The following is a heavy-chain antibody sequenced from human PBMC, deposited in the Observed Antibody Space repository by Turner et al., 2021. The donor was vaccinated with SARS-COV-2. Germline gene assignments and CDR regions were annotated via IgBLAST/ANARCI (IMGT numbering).Heavy chain of an antibody. J-gene: IGHJ4*02. V-gene: IGHV1-24*01. CDR2: IDPEDAET. D-gene: IGHD2-21*02. CDR3: ATGYAYCGGDCSIYF. Sequence: QVQLVQSGAEVKKPGASVKVSCKVSGYTLTELSMHWVRQAPGKGLEWMGGIDPEDAETVYAQKFQGRVTMTEDTSTDTAYMELSSLRSEDTAVYYCATGYAYCGGDCSIYFWGQGTLVTVSS. CDR1: GYTLTELS.